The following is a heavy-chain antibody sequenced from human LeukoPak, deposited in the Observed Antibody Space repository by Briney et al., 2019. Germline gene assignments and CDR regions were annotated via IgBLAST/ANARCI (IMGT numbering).Heavy chain of an antibody. D-gene: IGHD4-17*01. V-gene: IGHV4-4*07. CDR3: TRDTGTTGEVKFDP. J-gene: IGHJ5*02. CDR1: GNSFCNYY. CDR2: IYTSGST. Sequence: PSETLSLTCTVSGNSFCNYYWSWIRQPAGKGLEWIGRIYTSGSTTYNPSLKSRVTMSVDTSKNQFSLKLSSVTAADTAVYFCTRDTGTTGEVKFDPWGQGTLVTVSS.